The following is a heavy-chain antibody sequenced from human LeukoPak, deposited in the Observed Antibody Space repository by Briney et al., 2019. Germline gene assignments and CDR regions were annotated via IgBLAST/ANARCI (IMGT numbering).Heavy chain of an antibody. D-gene: IGHD1-7*01. CDR1: GGTFSSYA. J-gene: IGHJ5*02. CDR2: IIPIFGTA. V-gene: IGHV1-69*05. CDR3: ARDRTVITGTNEGLFLFDP. Sequence: ASVKVSFKASGGTFSSYAISWVRQAPGQGLEWMGGIIPIFGTANYAQKFQGRVTITTDESTSTAYMELSSLRSEDTAVYYCARDRTVITGTNEGLFLFDPWGQGTLVTVSS.